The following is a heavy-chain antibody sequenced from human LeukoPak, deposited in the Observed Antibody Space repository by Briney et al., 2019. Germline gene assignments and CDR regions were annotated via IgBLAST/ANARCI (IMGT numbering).Heavy chain of an antibody. CDR3: VPPPGWLRDFDY. Sequence: PGGSLRLSCSASGFTFSSYAMHWVRQAPGKGLEYVSAIRSSGGGTYYADSVKGRFTISRGNSRNTLYLQMSSLRAEDTAVYYCVPPPGWLRDFDYWGQGTLVTVSS. V-gene: IGHV3-64D*06. CDR2: IRSSGGGT. J-gene: IGHJ4*02. CDR1: GFTFSSYA. D-gene: IGHD5-12*01.